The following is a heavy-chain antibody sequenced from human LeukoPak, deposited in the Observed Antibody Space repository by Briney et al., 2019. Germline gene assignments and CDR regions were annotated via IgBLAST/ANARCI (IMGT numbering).Heavy chain of an antibody. CDR2: ISGSGGST. Sequence: GGSLRLFCAASGFTFSSYGMSWVRQAPGKGLEGVSAISGSGGSTYYADSVKGRYTISRDNSKNTLYLQMNSLRAEDTAVYYCAKAYIVVVTAPDYWGQGTLVTVSS. D-gene: IGHD2-21*02. J-gene: IGHJ4*02. CDR3: AKAYIVVVTAPDY. V-gene: IGHV3-23*01. CDR1: GFTFSSYG.